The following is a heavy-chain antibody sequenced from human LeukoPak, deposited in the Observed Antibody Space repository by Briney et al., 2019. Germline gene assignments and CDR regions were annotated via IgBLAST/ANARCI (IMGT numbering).Heavy chain of an antibody. Sequence: GASVKVSCKASGYTFTSYGISWVRQAPGQGLEWMGWISAYNGNTNYAQKLQGRVTMTTDTSTSTAYMELRSLRSDDTAVYYCARDPTWKQLVRGTTDKFNYWGQGTLVTVSS. D-gene: IGHD6-13*01. CDR3: ARDPTWKQLVRGTTDKFNY. V-gene: IGHV1-18*01. J-gene: IGHJ4*02. CDR2: ISAYNGNT. CDR1: GYTFTSYG.